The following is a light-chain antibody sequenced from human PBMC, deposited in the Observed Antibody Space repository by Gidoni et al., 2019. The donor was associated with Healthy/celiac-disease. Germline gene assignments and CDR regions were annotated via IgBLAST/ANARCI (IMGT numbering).Light chain of an antibody. Sequence: QSALTQPASASGSPGQSITISCTGTSSDVGSYNLVSWYQQHPGKAPKLMIYEGSKRPSGVSNRFSGSKSGNTASLTISGLQAEDEADYYCCSYAGSSTFVYVFGTGTKVTVL. CDR3: CSYAGSSTFVYV. V-gene: IGLV2-23*03. CDR1: SSDVGSYNL. J-gene: IGLJ1*01. CDR2: EGS.